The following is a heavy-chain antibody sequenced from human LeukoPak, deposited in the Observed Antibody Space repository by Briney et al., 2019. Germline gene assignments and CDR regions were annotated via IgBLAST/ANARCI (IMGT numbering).Heavy chain of an antibody. CDR3: ARDGRSGSYYDL. CDR1: GFTFSDYS. CDR2: IGSSGNFI. Sequence: PGGSLRLSCAASGFTFSDYSLTWVRQAPGKGLEWISYIGSSGNFIYYADSVKGRFTISRDNAKNSLFLQMSSLRAEDTAVYYCARDGRSGSYYDLWGQGTLVTVSS. D-gene: IGHD1-26*01. V-gene: IGHV3-21*05. J-gene: IGHJ5*02.